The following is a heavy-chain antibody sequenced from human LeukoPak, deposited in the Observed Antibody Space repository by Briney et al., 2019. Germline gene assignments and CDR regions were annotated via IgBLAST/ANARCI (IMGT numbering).Heavy chain of an antibody. D-gene: IGHD2-15*01. J-gene: IGHJ5*02. V-gene: IGHV1-18*01. CDR2: ISAYNGNT. CDR3: ARDGGLYCSGGSCYAKNNWFDP. CDR1: GYTFTSYG. Sequence: GASVKVSCKASGYTFTSYGISWVRQAPGQGLEWMGWISAYNGNTNYAQKLQGRVTMTTDTSTSTAYMELSRLRSDDTAVYYCARDGGLYCSGGSCYAKNNWFDPWGQGTLVTVSS.